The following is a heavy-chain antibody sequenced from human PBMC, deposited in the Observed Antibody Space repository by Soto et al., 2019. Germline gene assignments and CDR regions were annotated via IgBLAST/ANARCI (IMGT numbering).Heavy chain of an antibody. Sequence: SETLSLTCAAYGGSFSGYYWSWIRQPPGKGLEWIGEINHSGSTNYNPSLKSRVTISVDTSKNQFSLKLSSVTAADTAVYYCAGILVVVAALDAFDIWGQGTMVTLS. CDR2: INHSGST. D-gene: IGHD2-15*01. CDR3: AGILVVVAALDAFDI. V-gene: IGHV4-34*01. CDR1: GGSFSGYY. J-gene: IGHJ3*02.